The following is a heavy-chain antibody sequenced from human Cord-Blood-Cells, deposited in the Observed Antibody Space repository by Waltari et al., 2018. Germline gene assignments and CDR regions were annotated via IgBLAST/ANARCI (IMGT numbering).Heavy chain of an antibody. V-gene: IGHV1-69*04. Sequence: QVQLVQSGAEVKKPGSSVKVSCKASGGTFSSYAISWVRQAPGQGLEWMGGISPILGIANYAQKFQGRVTITADESTSTAYMELSSLRSEDTAVYYCARGYCSGGSCRRTYYYYYMDVWGKGTTVTVSS. D-gene: IGHD2-15*01. CDR1: GGTFSSYA. J-gene: IGHJ6*03. CDR2: ISPILGIA. CDR3: ARGYCSGGSCRRTYYYYYMDV.